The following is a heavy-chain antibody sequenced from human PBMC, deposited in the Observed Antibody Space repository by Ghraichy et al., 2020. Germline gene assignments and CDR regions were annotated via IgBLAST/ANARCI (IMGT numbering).Heavy chain of an antibody. CDR2: ISYDGSNK. CDR1: GFTFSSYA. D-gene: IGHD4-23*01. CDR3: ARGSDYGGSIYY. Sequence: GGSLRLSCAASGFTFSSYAMHWVRQAPGKGLEWVAVISYDGSNKYYADSVKGRFTISRDNSKNTLYLQMNSLRAEDTAVYYCARGSDYGGSIYYWGQGTLVTVSS. J-gene: IGHJ4*02. V-gene: IGHV3-30-3*01.